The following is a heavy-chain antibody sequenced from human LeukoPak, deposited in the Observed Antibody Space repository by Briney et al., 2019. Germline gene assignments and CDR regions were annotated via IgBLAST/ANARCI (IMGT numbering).Heavy chain of an antibody. J-gene: IGHJ6*03. V-gene: IGHV1-8*01. CDR2: MNPNSGNT. D-gene: IGHD3/OR15-3a*01. CDR3: ARALSWTTDSYYYMDV. Sequence: GASVKVSCKASGYTFSSYDINWVRQATGQGREWMRWMNPNSGNTGYAQKFQGRVTMTKNTSITTAYMELSSLRSEDTAVYYCARALSWTTDSYYYMDVWGKGTTVTVSS. CDR1: GYTFSSYD.